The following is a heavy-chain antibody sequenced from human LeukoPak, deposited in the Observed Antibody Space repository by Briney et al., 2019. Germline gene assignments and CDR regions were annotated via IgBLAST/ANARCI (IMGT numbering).Heavy chain of an antibody. J-gene: IGHJ4*02. V-gene: IGHV3-33*01. CDR2: IWYDGSNK. CDR1: GFTFSSYG. Sequence: GGSLRLSCAASGFTFSSYGMHWVRQAPGKGLEWVAVIWYDGSNKYYADSVKGRFTISRDNSKNTLYLQMNSRRAEDTAVYYCASGGGRGYCSGGSCHFDYWGQGTLVTVSS. CDR3: ASGGGRGYCSGGSCHFDY. D-gene: IGHD2-15*01.